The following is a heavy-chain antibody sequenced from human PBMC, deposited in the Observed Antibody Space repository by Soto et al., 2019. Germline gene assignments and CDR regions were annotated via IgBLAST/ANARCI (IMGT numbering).Heavy chain of an antibody. Sequence: SVKVSCKASGFTFTSSAMQWVRQARGQRLEWIGWIVVGSGNTNYAQKFQERVTITRDMSTSTAYMELSSLRSEDTAVYYCAADTTRRRRRTVFDPWGQGTLVTVSS. CDR3: AADTTRRRRRTVFDP. V-gene: IGHV1-58*02. CDR2: IVVGSGNT. D-gene: IGHD1-26*01. J-gene: IGHJ5*02. CDR1: GFTFTSSA.